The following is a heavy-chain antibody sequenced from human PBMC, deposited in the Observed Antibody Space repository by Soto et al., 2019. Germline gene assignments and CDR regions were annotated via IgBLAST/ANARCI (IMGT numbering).Heavy chain of an antibody. D-gene: IGHD4-4*01. V-gene: IGHV3-48*03. CDR2: ISSSGSTI. CDR3: ARDGTTLTFDY. Sequence: HPGGSLRLSCAASGFTFSSYEMNWVRQAPGKGLEWVSYISSSGSTIYYADSVKGRFTISRDNAKNSLYLQMNSLRAEDTAVYYCARDGTTLTFDYWGQGTLVTVSS. J-gene: IGHJ4*02. CDR1: GFTFSSYE.